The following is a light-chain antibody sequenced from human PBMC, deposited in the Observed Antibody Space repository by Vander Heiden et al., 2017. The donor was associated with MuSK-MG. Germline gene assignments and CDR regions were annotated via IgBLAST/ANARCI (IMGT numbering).Light chain of an antibody. CDR1: SGSVSTSYY. Sequence: QTVVTQEPSFSVSPGGPVTLTCGLSSGSVSTSYYPSWYQQTPGQAPRTLIYSTSTRSSGVPDRFSGSILGNKAALTSTGAQADDESDYYCVLFMGSYVVFGGGTKLTVL. CDR2: STS. CDR3: VLFMGSYVV. V-gene: IGLV8-61*01. J-gene: IGLJ2*01.